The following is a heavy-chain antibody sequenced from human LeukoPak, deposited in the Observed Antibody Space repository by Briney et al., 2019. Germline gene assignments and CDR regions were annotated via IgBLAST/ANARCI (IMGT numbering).Heavy chain of an antibody. CDR2: IHPNNGGT. D-gene: IGHD2-8*01. Sequence: ASVKVSCKTSGYTFTDHEIYWVRQAPGQGLEWMGWIHPNNGGTNYARNFQGRVTMTRDTSISTADMELSRMISDDTDIYYCARNALGLSYWGQGTLVTVSS. CDR3: ARNALGLSY. V-gene: IGHV1-2*02. J-gene: IGHJ4*02. CDR1: GYTFTDHE.